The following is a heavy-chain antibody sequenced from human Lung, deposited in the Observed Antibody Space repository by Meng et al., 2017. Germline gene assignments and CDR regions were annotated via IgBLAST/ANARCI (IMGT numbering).Heavy chain of an antibody. CDR2: INHSGST. CDR3: ARGPTTMAHDFDY. V-gene: IGHV4-34*01. Sequence: VHLTQQVAGMCHPSGAHVHTCVVSCGSFRDYYWSWIRQPLGKGLDWIGEINHSGSTNYNPSLESRATISVDTSQNNLSLKLSSVTAADSAVYYCARGPTTMAHDFDYWGQGTLVTVSS. CDR1: CGSFRDYY. J-gene: IGHJ4*02. D-gene: IGHD4-11*01.